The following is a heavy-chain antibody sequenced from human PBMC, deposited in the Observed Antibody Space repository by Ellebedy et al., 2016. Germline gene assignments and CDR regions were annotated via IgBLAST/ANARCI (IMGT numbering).Heavy chain of an antibody. CDR3: ARGYSYGYCFDY. V-gene: IGHV4-34*01. D-gene: IGHD5-18*01. Sequence: SETLSLTCAVYGGSFSTYYWNWIRQPPGKGLEWIGEINHSGSTKYNPSLKSRVTISVNTSKNQFSVKLSSVTAADTAVYYCARGYSYGYCFDYWGQGTLVTVSS. CDR2: INHSGST. J-gene: IGHJ4*02. CDR1: GGSFSTYY.